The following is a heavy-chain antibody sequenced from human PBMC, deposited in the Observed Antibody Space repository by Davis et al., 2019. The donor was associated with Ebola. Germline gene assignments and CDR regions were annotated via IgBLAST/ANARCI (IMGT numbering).Heavy chain of an antibody. J-gene: IGHJ4*02. CDR2: IYYSGST. CDR1: GGSVSNYY. D-gene: IGHD5-18*01. CDR3: ARDLGYSYGIDY. V-gene: IGHV4-30-4*08. Sequence: MPSETLSLTCAVSGGSVSNYYWSWIRQPPGKGLEWIGYIYYSGSTYYNPSLKSRVTISVDTSKNQFSLNLSSVTAADTAVYYCARDLGYSYGIDYWGQGTLVTVSS.